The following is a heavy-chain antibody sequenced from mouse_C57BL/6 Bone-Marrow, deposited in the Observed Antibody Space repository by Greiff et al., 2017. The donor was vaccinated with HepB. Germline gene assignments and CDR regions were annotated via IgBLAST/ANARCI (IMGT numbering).Heavy chain of an antibody. CDR2: IYPGGGYT. CDR3: AREGYDGYYVWFAY. Sequence: QVQLKESGAELVRPGTSVKMSCKASGYTFTNYWIGWAKQRPGHGLEWIGDIYPGGGYTNYNEKFKGKATLTADKSSSTAYMQFSSLTSEDSAIYYCAREGYDGYYVWFAYWGQGTLVTVSA. D-gene: IGHD2-3*01. J-gene: IGHJ3*01. V-gene: IGHV1-63*01. CDR1: GYTFTNYW.